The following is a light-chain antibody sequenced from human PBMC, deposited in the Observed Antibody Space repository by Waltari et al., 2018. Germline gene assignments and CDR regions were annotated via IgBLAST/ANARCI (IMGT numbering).Light chain of an antibody. CDR2: GAS. J-gene: IGKJ1*01. CDR1: QSVSSY. Sequence: EIVLTQSPVTLSLSPGERATLSCRASQSVSSYLAWYQQQPGQAPRLLIYGASTRATAIPARFSGSGSGTEFTLTISSLQSEDFAVYYCQQYNNWPPWTFGQGTKVEIK. V-gene: IGKV3-15*01. CDR3: QQYNNWPPWT.